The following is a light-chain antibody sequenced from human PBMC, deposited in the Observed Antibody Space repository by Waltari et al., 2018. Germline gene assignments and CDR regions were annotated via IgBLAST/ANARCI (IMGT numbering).Light chain of an antibody. J-gene: IGLJ1*01. CDR2: EVT. CDR1: SSDVGGYNY. Sequence: QSALTQPASVSGSPGQSITVSCTGTSSDVGGYNYVSWYQLHPGKAPQLIIYEVTNRPSGISNRFSGSKSGNTASLTISGLQTEDEADYYCSSYTTTSTYVFGSGTKVTVL. CDR3: SSYTTTSTYV. V-gene: IGLV2-14*01.